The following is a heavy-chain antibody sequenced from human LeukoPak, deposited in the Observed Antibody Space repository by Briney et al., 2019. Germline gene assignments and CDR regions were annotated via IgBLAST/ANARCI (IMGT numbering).Heavy chain of an antibody. J-gene: IGHJ6*02. CDR1: GFTFSSYA. V-gene: IGHV3-30-3*01. CDR2: ISYDGSNK. CDR3: ARVMRAGECMDV. Sequence: GGSLRLSCAASGFTFSSYAMHWVRQAPGKGLEWVAVISYDGSNKYYADSVKGRFTISRDNSKNTLYLQMNSLRAEDTAVYYCARVMRAGECMDVWGQGTTVTASS. D-gene: IGHD3-16*01.